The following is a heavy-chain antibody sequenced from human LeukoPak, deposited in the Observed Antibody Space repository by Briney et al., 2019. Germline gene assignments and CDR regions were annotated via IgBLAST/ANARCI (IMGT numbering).Heavy chain of an antibody. Sequence: GGSLRLSCAASGSTFSSYGMSWVRQAPGKGLEWVSAIGGRDGSTYYADSVKGRFTISRDNSKYTLYVQMNSLRAEDTAVYYCAKGHYYGSGSLDYWGQGTLVTVSS. CDR2: IGGRDGST. J-gene: IGHJ4*02. CDR1: GSTFSSYG. V-gene: IGHV3-23*01. CDR3: AKGHYYGSGSLDY. D-gene: IGHD3-10*01.